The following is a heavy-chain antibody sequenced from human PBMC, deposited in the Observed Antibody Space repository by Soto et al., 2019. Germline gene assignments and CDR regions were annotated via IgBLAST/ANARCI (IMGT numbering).Heavy chain of an antibody. Sequence: GESLKISCKGSGYTFTSSWVAWVRQMPGKGLEWMGIIFPRDSETRYSPSFQGQVTISADKSVTTAYLRWSSLKASDTAMYYCARGFGHSSSWYVPFDHWGHGTPVTVSS. CDR1: GYTFTSSW. CDR3: ARGFGHSSSWYVPFDH. D-gene: IGHD6-13*01. J-gene: IGHJ4*01. CDR2: IFPRDSET. V-gene: IGHV5-51*01.